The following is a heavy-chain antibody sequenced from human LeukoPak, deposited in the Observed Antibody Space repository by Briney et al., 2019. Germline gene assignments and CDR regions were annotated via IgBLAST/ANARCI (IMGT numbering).Heavy chain of an antibody. CDR1: GFTVSSNY. D-gene: IGHD3-10*01. V-gene: IGHV3-66*01. CDR3: ARCMVRGAIDY. CDR2: IYSGGST. Sequence: GGSLRLSCAASGFTVSSNYMSWVRQAPGKGLEWVSVIYSGGSTYYADSVKGRFTISRDNSKNTLYLQMNSLRAEDTAVYYCARCMVRGAIDYWGQGTLVTVSS. J-gene: IGHJ4*02.